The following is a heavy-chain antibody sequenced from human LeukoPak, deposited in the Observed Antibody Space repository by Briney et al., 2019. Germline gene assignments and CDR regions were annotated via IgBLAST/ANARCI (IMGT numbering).Heavy chain of an antibody. CDR3: ARAGYSSSWYVGKYFQH. Sequence: SGTLSLACAVSGGSISSSNWWSWVRQPPGKGLEWIGEIYHGGSTNYNPSLKSRVTISVDKSKNQFSLKLSSVTAADTAVYYCARAGYSSSWYVGKYFQHWGQGTLVTVSS. CDR2: IYHGGST. J-gene: IGHJ1*01. D-gene: IGHD6-13*01. V-gene: IGHV4-4*02. CDR1: GGSISSSNW.